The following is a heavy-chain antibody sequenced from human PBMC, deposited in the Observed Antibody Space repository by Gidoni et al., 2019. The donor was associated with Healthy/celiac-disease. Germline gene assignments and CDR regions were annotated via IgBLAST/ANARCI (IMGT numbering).Heavy chain of an antibody. CDR3: ARQVGIVVVTAIQDDY. V-gene: IGHV5-10-1*03. J-gene: IGHJ4*02. D-gene: IGHD2-21*02. CDR1: GYSFTSYW. CDR2: IDPSDSYT. Sequence: EVQLVQSGAEVKKPGESLRLYCKGSGYSFTSYWISWVRQMPGKGLEWMGMIDPSDSYTNYSPSFQGHVTISADKSISTAYLQWSSLKASDTAMYYCARQVGIVVVTAIQDDYWGQGTLVTVSS.